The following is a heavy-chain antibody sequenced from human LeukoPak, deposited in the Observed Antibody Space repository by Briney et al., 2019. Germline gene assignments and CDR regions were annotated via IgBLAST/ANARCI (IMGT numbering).Heavy chain of an antibody. CDR1: GYTFTGYY. CDR2: INPNSGGT. J-gene: IGHJ4*02. CDR3: ARHKQGSSWYYFDY. Sequence: ASVKVSCKASGYTFTGYYMHWVRQAPGQGLEWMGWINPNSGGTNYAQKFQGRVTMTRDTSISTAYMELSRLRSDDTAVYYCARHKQGSSWYYFDYWGQGTLVTVSS. V-gene: IGHV1-2*02. D-gene: IGHD6-13*01.